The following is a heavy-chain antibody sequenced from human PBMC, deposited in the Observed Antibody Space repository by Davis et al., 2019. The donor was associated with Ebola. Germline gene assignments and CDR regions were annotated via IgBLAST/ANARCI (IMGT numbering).Heavy chain of an antibody. CDR1: GYTFTSYA. CDR3: AKYKSLYGGDSFDL. V-gene: IGHV7-4-1*02. Sequence: ASVKVSCKASGYTFTSYAMNWVRQAPGQGLEWMGWINTNTGNPTFAPGFTGRFVFSLDTSVNTAYLQISSLQAEDTAVYYCAKYKSLYGGDSFDLWGQGTLVTVSS. D-gene: IGHD1-1*01. J-gene: IGHJ4*02. CDR2: INTNTGNP.